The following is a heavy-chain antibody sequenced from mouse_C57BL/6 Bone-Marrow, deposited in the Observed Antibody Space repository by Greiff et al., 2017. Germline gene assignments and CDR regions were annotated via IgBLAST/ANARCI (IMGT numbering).Heavy chain of an antibody. CDR2: IDPSDSYT. J-gene: IGHJ3*01. D-gene: IGHD1-1*01. CDR3: AREAYYGSSYPFPY. Sequence: QVQLQQPGAELVKPGASVKLSCKASGYTFTSYWMQWVKQRPGQGLEWIGEIDPSDSYTNYNQKFKGKATLTVDTSSRTAYMQLSSLTSEDSAVYYCAREAYYGSSYPFPYWGQGTLVTVSA. CDR1: GYTFTSYW. V-gene: IGHV1-50*01.